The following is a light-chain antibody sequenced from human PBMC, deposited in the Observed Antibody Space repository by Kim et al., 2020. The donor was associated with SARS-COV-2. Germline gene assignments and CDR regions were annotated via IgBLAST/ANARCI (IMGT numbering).Light chain of an antibody. Sequence: SVPISCTGTNVDVGAFKYVSWYQQHSGKAPKLMIYDVTYRPSGVPDRFSGSKSGDTASLTISGLQPEDEADYYCCSYAGDYIYVLFGRGTQLTVL. J-gene: IGLJ2*01. CDR1: NVDVGAFKY. CDR3: CSYAGDYIYVL. V-gene: IGLV2-11*01. CDR2: DVT.